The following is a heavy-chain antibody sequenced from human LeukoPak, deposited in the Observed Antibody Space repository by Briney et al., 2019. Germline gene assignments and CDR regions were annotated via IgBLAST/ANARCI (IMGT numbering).Heavy chain of an antibody. CDR2: INYSGNT. Sequence: SETLSLTCTVSGVSISITSYYWGWIRQPPGRGLEWIGSINYSGNTYYNPSLKSQVTISMDTSKNQFSLKLNSVTAADTAVYYCARWSVYYQFDSWGQGTLVTVSS. CDR1: GVSISITSYY. V-gene: IGHV4-39*07. CDR3: ARWSVYYQFDS. D-gene: IGHD4-23*01. J-gene: IGHJ4*02.